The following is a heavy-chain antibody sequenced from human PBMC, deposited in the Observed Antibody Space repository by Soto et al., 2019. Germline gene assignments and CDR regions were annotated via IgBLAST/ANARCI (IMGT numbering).Heavy chain of an antibody. D-gene: IGHD5-12*01. V-gene: IGHV3-23*01. CDR1: GFTFSRYA. Sequence: EVQLLESGGGLVQPGESLRLSCAASGFTFSRYAMSWVRQAPGKGLEWVSGISGSGISTSYADSVKGRFTMSRDNSKNTLFPEKNSLRAEDTALYYCGKEGGGATSLWDGDLPFDYWGQGTLVTVSS. J-gene: IGHJ4*02. CDR3: GKEGGGATSLWDGDLPFDY. CDR2: ISGSGIST.